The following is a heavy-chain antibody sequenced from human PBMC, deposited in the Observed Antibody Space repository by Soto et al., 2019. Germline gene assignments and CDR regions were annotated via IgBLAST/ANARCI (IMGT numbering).Heavy chain of an antibody. CDR1: GYTFTSYG. D-gene: IGHD2-21*01. J-gene: IGHJ4*02. CDR2: ISAYNGNT. V-gene: IGHV1-18*01. Sequence: QVQLVQSGAEVKKPGASVKVSCKASGYTFTSYGISWVRQAPGQGLEWMGWISAYNGNTNYAQKLQGRVTMTTDTSTSTTYMGLGSMGSDNTAADYCAADAYWRGNCYDYWGQGTLVTVSS. CDR3: AADAYWRGNCYDY.